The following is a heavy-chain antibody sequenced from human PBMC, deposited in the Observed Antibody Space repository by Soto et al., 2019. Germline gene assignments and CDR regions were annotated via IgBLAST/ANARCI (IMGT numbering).Heavy chain of an antibody. J-gene: IGHJ3*02. CDR2: ISYDGSNK. V-gene: IGHV3-30*18. CDR3: AKDSRGPNYRITIFGGGFDI. D-gene: IGHD3-3*01. Sequence: GGSLRLSCAASGFTFSSYGMHWVRQAPGKGLEWVAVISYDGSNKYYADSVKGRFTISRDNSKNTLYLQMNSLRAEDTAVYYCAKDSRGPNYRITIFGGGFDIWGQGTMVTVSS. CDR1: GFTFSSYG.